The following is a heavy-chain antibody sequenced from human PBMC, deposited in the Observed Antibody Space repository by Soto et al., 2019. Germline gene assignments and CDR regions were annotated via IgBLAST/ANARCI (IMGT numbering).Heavy chain of an antibody. D-gene: IGHD3-10*02. V-gene: IGHV4-59*01. J-gene: IGHJ4*02. CDR3: ARSAGTTFGAYYFDY. CDR2: IYYSGST. Sequence: KPSETLSLTCPVSGGSISSYYWSWIRQPPGKGLEWIGYIYYSGSTNYNPSLKSRVTISVDTSKNQFSLKLSSVTAADTAVYYCARSAGTTFGAYYFDYWGQGTLVTVSS. CDR1: GGSISSYY.